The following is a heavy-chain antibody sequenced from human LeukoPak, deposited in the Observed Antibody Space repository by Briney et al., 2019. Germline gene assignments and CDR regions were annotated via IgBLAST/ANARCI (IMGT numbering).Heavy chain of an antibody. CDR1: VYTFTIYD. Sequence: ASVTVSCTSSVYTFTIYDINWVRQATGQGLEWMGWMNPNSANTGYAQKFQGRVTMTRNTSISTAYMELSSLRSEDTAVYYCARGPPESSNSDYWGQGTLVTVSS. D-gene: IGHD6-13*01. CDR3: ARGPPESSNSDY. J-gene: IGHJ4*02. V-gene: IGHV1-8*01. CDR2: MNPNSANT.